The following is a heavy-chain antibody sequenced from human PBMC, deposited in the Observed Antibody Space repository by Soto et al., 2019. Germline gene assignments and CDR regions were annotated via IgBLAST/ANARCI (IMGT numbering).Heavy chain of an antibody. V-gene: IGHV1-46*03. Sequence: WASVKVSCKASGYTFTSYYMHWVLQAPGQGLEWMGIINPSGGSTSYAQKFQGRVTMTRDTSTSTVYMELSSLRSEDTAVYYCARLIIAAAGSTESWGQGTLVTVSS. CDR3: ARLIIAAAGSTES. D-gene: IGHD6-13*01. J-gene: IGHJ5*02. CDR2: INPSGGST. CDR1: GYTFTSYY.